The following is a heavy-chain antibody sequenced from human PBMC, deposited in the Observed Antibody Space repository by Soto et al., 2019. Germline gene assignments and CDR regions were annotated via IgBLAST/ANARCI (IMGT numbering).Heavy chain of an antibody. CDR2: INHSGST. D-gene: IGHD6-13*01. V-gene: IGHV4-34*01. CDR1: GGSFSGYY. CDR3: ARGRGAAAGTIGGYYYYGMDV. J-gene: IGHJ6*02. Sequence: SETLSLTCAVYGGSFSGYYWSWIRQPPGKGLEWIGEINHSGSTNYNPSLKSRVTISVDTSKNQFSLKLSSVTAADTAVYYCARGRGAAAGTIGGYYYYGMDVWGQGTTVTVSS.